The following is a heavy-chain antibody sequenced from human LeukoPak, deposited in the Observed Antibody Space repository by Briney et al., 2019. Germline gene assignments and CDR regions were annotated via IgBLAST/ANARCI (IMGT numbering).Heavy chain of an antibody. Sequence: ASVKVSCKASGYTFTGYYMHWVRQAPGQGLEWMGWINPNSGGTNYAQKFQGRVTMTRDTSISTAYMELSRLRSDDTAVYYCARLQWGPTPLIAAAGTGVVDYWGQGTLVTVSS. CDR1: GYTFTGYY. V-gene: IGHV1-2*02. J-gene: IGHJ4*02. CDR2: INPNSGGT. CDR3: ARLQWGPTPLIAAAGTGVVDY. D-gene: IGHD6-13*01.